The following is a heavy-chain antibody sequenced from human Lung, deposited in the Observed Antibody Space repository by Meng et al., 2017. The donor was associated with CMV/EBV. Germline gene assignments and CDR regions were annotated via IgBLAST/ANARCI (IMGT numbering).Heavy chain of an antibody. CDR2: INTDGSIT. CDR3: IRDLVGKRDD. Sequence: GFGGRLVPPGRALSLSGGASGFSFTIYWMNWVRQVSGEGMVWVSPINTDGSITSYADSVKGRFTTSRDNAKNTLYLQMSDLRADDSAVYYCIRDLVGKRDDWGQGTLVTVSS. J-gene: IGHJ4*02. V-gene: IGHV3-74*01. CDR1: GFSFTIYW. D-gene: IGHD1-1*01.